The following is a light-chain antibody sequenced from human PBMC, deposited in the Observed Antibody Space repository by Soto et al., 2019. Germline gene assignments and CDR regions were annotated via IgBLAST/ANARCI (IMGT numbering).Light chain of an antibody. Sequence: QSALTQPRSVSGSPGQSVTISCTGTSSDVGCYNYVSWYQQHPGKAPKLMIYDVSKRPSGVTDRFSGSKSGNTASLTISGLPAEDEADYYCCSGAGTFTAVFGGGTKVTVL. CDR3: CSGAGTFTAV. V-gene: IGLV2-11*01. J-gene: IGLJ3*02. CDR2: DVS. CDR1: SSDVGCYNY.